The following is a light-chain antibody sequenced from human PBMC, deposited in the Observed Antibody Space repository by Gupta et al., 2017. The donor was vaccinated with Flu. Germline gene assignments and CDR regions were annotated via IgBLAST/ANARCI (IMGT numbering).Light chain of an antibody. J-gene: IGLJ1*01. V-gene: IGLV2-14*01. CDR2: EVS. CDR3: SSYTSSSTPYV. Sequence: QSALTQPASVSGSPGQSITLSCTGISSDVGGYNYVSWYQQHPGKAPKLMIYEVSNRPSGVSNRFSGSKSGNTASLTTSGLQAEDEADYYCSSYTSSSTPYVFGTGTKVTVL. CDR1: SSDVGGYNY.